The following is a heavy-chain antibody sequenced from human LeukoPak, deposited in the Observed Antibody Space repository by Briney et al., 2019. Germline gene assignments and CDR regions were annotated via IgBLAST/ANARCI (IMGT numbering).Heavy chain of an antibody. CDR2: IIPVFGTA. CDR3: ARGGYCTNGVCLNWFDP. V-gene: IGHV1-69*13. J-gene: IGHJ5*02. CDR1: GCTFSSYA. Sequence: ASVTVSCKASGCTFSSYAINWVRQAPGQGLEWMGWIIPVFGTANYAEKFQGRVTITADESTSTAYMELSSLRSEDTAVYYCARGGYCTNGVCLNWFDPWGQGTLVTVSS. D-gene: IGHD2-8*01.